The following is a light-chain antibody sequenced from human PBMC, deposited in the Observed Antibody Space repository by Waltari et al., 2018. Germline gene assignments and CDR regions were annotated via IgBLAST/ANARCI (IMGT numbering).Light chain of an antibody. J-gene: IGKJ1*01. CDR1: QDISGY. CDR3: QQLNYYPRT. CDR2: GAS. V-gene: IGKV1-9*01. Sequence: DIQLTQSPSFLSASVGDRVTSTCRASQDISGYLGWYQQKPGKAPKVLIYGASTLQSGVPSRFSGSGSGTEFTLAINSLQPEDFATYYCQQLNYYPRTFGQGTKVEIK.